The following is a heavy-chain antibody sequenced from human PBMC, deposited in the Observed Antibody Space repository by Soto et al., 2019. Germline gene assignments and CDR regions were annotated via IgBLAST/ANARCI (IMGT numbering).Heavy chain of an antibody. D-gene: IGHD3-3*01. CDR1: GYTFTSYG. CDR3: ARDLVFGVVTEAFDI. J-gene: IGHJ3*02. V-gene: IGHV1-18*04. CDR2: ISAYNGNT. Sequence: ASVKVSCKASGYTFTSYGISWVRQAPGQGLEWMGWISAYNGNTNYAQKLQGRVTMTTDTSTSTAYMELRSLRSDDTAVYYCARDLVFGVVTEAFDIWGQGTMVTVSS.